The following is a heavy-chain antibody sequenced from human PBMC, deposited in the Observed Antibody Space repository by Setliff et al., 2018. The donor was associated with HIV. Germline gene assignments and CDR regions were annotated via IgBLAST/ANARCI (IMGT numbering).Heavy chain of an antibody. CDR3: ARYKCINFACVGFDI. J-gene: IGHJ3*02. D-gene: IGHD3-9*01. Sequence: SETLSLTCTVSRDSINGHWWSWIRQPPGKGLEWTGSIHYSGITHYNPSLKSRLTMSVDTSKNQVSLKLTSVTAAGTAVYYCARYKCINFACVGFDIWGQGTVVTVSS. CDR1: RDSINGHW. V-gene: IGHV4-59*11. CDR2: IHYSGIT.